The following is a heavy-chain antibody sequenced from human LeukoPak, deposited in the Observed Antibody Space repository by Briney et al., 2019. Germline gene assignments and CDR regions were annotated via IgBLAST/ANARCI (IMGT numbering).Heavy chain of an antibody. J-gene: IGHJ4*02. CDR1: GFTFSSYD. CDR3: ARGRFWSGYYPEAFDY. D-gene: IGHD3-3*01. Sequence: GGSLRLSCAASGFTFSSYDMHWVRQATGKGLEWVSAIGTAGDTYYPGSVKGRFTISRESAKNSLYLQMNSLRAGDTAVYYCARGRFWSGYYPEAFDYWGQGTLVTVSS. CDR2: IGTAGDT. V-gene: IGHV3-13*01.